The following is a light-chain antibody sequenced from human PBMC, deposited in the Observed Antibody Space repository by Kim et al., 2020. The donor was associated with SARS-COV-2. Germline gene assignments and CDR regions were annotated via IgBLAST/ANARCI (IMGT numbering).Light chain of an antibody. J-gene: IGLJ2*01. CDR3: QSYDSSNVV. CDR2: EDN. V-gene: IGLV6-57*03. CDR1: SGSIASNY. Sequence: KTVTISCTRSSGSIASNYVQWYQQRPGSAPTTVIYEDNQRPSGVPDRFSCSIDSSSNSASLTISGLKTEDEADYYCQSYDSSNVVFGGGTQLTVL.